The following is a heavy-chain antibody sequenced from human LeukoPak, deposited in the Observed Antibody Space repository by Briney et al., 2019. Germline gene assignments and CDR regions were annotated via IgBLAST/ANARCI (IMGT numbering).Heavy chain of an antibody. J-gene: IGHJ4*02. V-gene: IGHV4-4*02. D-gene: IGHD6-13*01. CDR3: ARYGYSSSWYYFDY. Sequence: PSGTLSLTCTVSGGSFSSNNWWNWVRQPPGKGLEWIGEIYHGGSTNYNPSLKSRVTISVDTSKNQFSLKLSSVTAADTAVYYCARYGYSSSWYYFDYWGQGTLVTVSS. CDR2: IYHGGST. CDR1: GGSFSSNNW.